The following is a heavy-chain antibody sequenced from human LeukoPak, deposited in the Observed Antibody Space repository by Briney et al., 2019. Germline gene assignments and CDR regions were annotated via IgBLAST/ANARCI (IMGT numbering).Heavy chain of an antibody. D-gene: IGHD3-22*01. J-gene: IGHJ4*02. V-gene: IGHV1-18*01. CDR1: GYTFTSYG. CDR2: ISAYNGNT. Sequence: EASVKVSCKASGYTFTSYGISWVRQAPGQGVEWMGWISAYNGNTNYAQKLQGRVTMTTDTSTHAAYMEVKSLRSDDTAVYYCARDVNYYDSSGYYWEFDYWGQGTLVTVSS. CDR3: ARDVNYYDSSGYYWEFDY.